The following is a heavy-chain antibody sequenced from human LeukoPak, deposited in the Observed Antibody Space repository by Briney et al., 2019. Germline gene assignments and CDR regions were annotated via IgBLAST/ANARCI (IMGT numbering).Heavy chain of an antibody. CDR3: ARGPGLTTVTDLYYFDY. D-gene: IGHD4-17*01. Sequence: SETLSLTCAVYGGSFSGYYWSWIRQPPGKGLEWIGEINHSGSTNYNPSLKSRVTISVDTSKNQFSLKLSSVTAADTAVYYCARGPGLTTVTDLYYFDYWGQGTLVTFSS. J-gene: IGHJ4*02. V-gene: IGHV4-34*01. CDR2: INHSGST. CDR1: GGSFSGYY.